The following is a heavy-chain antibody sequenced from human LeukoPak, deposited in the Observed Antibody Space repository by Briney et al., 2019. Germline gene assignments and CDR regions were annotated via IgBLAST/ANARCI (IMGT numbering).Heavy chain of an antibody. CDR1: GYTFSIYE. V-gene: IGHV3-48*03. CDR3: ARGERGDY. CDR2: ISSIGTTI. J-gene: IGHJ4*02. D-gene: IGHD1-26*01. Sequence: GGSLRLSCAASGYTFSIYEMNWVRQAPGKGLEWVSYISSIGTTIYYADSVKGRFTISRDNAKNSLYLQMNSLRAEDTAVYYCARGERGDYWGQGTLVTVSS.